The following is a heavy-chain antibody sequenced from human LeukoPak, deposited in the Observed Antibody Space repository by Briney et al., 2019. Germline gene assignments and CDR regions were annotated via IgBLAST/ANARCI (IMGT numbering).Heavy chain of an antibody. CDR3: ARGPLGWGVTTAKLDY. Sequence: ASVKVSCKASGYTFTSYAMHWVRQAPGQRLEWMGWINPNSGGTNYAQKFQGRVTITRDTSISTAYMELSRLRSDDTAVYYCARGPLGWGVTTAKLDYWGQRTLVTVSS. J-gene: IGHJ4*02. CDR2: INPNSGGT. CDR1: GYTFTSYA. D-gene: IGHD4-17*01. V-gene: IGHV1-2*02.